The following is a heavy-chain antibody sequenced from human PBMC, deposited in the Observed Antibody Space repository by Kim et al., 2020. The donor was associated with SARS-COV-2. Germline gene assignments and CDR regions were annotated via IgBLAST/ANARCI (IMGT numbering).Heavy chain of an antibody. D-gene: IGHD6-19*01. Sequence: GGSLRLSCEASGFTFSASYFAWVRQAPGKGLEWLSYITYTGSTIYYADSVRGRFITSRDNVKNSLYLQMNSLRDEDTAVYYCASEVRGAVSGPWAFDIWGRGTIVTVSS. CDR1: GFTFSASY. V-gene: IGHV3-11*04. J-gene: IGHJ3*02. CDR2: ITYTGSTI. CDR3: ASEVRGAVSGPWAFDI.